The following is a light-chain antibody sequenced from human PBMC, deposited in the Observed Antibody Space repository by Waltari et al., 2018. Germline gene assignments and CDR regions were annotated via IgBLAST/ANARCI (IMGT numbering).Light chain of an antibody. J-gene: IGLJ3*02. V-gene: IGLV3-21*02. CDR2: YDG. CDR1: NIGRKS. Sequence: SSVLTQPPSVSVAPGQTATITCEEYNIGRKSVHWYQQKPGQAPGMVVFYDGDRPSGIPERFAGSNSGDTATLTISRVEDGDEADYYCQVWDGLSDRPVFGGGTKLTVL. CDR3: QVWDGLSDRPV.